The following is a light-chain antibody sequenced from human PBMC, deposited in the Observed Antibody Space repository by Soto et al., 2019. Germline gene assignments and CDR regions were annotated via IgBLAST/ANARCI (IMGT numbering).Light chain of an antibody. V-gene: IGKV3-15*01. CDR1: QSLSGN. CDR2: RAS. CDR3: QQYSKWPPWT. Sequence: EIVMTQSPATLAGSPGETVTLSFRASQSLSGNLAWYQQKPGQAPRLLIFRASTRATGVPARFSGRGSGTEFTLAISGLQSEDFAVYYCQQYSKWPPWTFGPGTKVEIK. J-gene: IGKJ1*01.